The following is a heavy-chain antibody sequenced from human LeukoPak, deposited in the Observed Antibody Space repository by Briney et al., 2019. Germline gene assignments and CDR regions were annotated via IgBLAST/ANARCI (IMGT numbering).Heavy chain of an antibody. CDR3: ARDLTDFGSGIFYDH. J-gene: IGHJ4*02. Sequence: GGSLRLSCEASGLTLSDYWMSWVRQAPGKGLEWLSHMSSSGDTIYHADSVRGRFTISRDNAKKTLFLQMNSLRAEDTAVYYCARDLTDFGSGIFYDHWGQGALVTVS. D-gene: IGHD3-10*01. CDR1: GLTLSDYW. CDR2: MSSSGDTI. V-gene: IGHV3-11*01.